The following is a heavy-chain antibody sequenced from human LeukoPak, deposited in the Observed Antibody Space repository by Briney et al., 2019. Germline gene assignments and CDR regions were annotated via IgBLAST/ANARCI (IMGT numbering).Heavy chain of an antibody. CDR3: AKDGALSSSWMINDNWFDP. CDR2: ISWNSGSI. CDR1: GFTFDDYA. Sequence: QPGRSLRLSCAASGFTFDDYAMHWVRQAPGKGLEWVSGISWNSGSIGYADSVKGRFTISRDDAKNSLYLQMNSLRAEDTALYYCAKDGALSSSWMINDNWFDPWGQGTLVTVSS. J-gene: IGHJ5*02. V-gene: IGHV3-9*01. D-gene: IGHD6-13*01.